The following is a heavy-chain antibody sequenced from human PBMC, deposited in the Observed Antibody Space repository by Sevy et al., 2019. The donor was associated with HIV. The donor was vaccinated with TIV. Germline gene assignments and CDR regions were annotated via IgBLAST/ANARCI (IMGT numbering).Heavy chain of an antibody. Sequence: GGSLRLSCTTSGFTFTSYAMNWVRQAPGKGLEWVSTIFRNFRGVDVTYDADSVKGRFTIPRDSSRNTLYLQRNSRTAEATAVYYCAGARYDSSGSFDALDIWGQGTMVTVSS. V-gene: IGHV3-23*01. J-gene: IGHJ3*02. D-gene: IGHD3-22*01. CDR3: AGARYDSSGSFDALDI. CDR2: IFRNFRGVDVT. CDR1: GFTFTSYA.